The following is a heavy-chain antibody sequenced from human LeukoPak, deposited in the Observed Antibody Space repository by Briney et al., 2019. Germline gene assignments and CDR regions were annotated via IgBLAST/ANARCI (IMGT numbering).Heavy chain of an antibody. D-gene: IGHD3-10*01. V-gene: IGHV4-61*02. J-gene: IGHJ4*02. CDR1: GGSISSGSYY. CDR2: IYTSGST. CDR3: ARTPRPMVRGVTIFDY. Sequence: SQTLSLTCTVSGGSISSGSYYWSWIRQPAGKGLEWIGRIYTSGSTNYNPSLKSRVTISVDTSKNQFSLKLSSVTAADTAVYYCARTPRPMVRGVTIFDYWGQGTLVTVSS.